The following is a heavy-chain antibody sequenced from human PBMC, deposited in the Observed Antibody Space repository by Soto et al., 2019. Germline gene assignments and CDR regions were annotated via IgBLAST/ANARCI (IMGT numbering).Heavy chain of an antibody. J-gene: IGHJ4*02. D-gene: IGHD3-22*01. Sequence: QLQLQESVPGLVKPSETLSLTCTVSGGSISSSSYYWGWIRQPPGKGLEWIGSIYYSGSTYYNPSLKSRVTISVDTSKNQFSLKLSSVTAADTAVYYCARQPYYYDSSGYCDYWGQGTLVTVSS. CDR2: IYYSGST. CDR1: GGSISSSSYY. CDR3: ARQPYYYDSSGYCDY. V-gene: IGHV4-39*01.